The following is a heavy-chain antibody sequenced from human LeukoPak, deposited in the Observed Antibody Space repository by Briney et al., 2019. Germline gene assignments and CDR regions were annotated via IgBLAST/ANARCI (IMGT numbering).Heavy chain of an antibody. CDR2: SGGST. J-gene: IGHJ4*02. Sequence: SGGSTYYADSVKGRFTISRDNSKNSLYLQMNSLRAEDTALYYCAKDPNYDILTGYPYYFDYWGQGTLVTVSS. CDR3: AKDPNYDILTGYPYYFDY. D-gene: IGHD3-9*01. V-gene: IGHV3-23*01.